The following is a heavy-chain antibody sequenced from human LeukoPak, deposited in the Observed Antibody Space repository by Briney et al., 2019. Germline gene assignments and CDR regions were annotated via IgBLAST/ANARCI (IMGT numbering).Heavy chain of an antibody. Sequence: SETLSLTCTVSGGSISSSSYYWGWIRQPPGKGLGWIGSIYYSGSTYYNPSLKSRVTISVDTSKNQFSLKLSSVTAADTAVYYCARLRSGYLYYFDYWGQGTLVTVSS. CDR3: ARLRSGYLYYFDY. CDR2: IYYSGST. V-gene: IGHV4-39*01. J-gene: IGHJ4*02. CDR1: GGSISSSSYY. D-gene: IGHD5-12*01.